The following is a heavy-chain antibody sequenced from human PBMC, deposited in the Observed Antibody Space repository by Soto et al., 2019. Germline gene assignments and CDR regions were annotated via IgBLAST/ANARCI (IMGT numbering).Heavy chain of an antibody. CDR3: XXXXXXXXXXXXXXI. CDR1: GGSISSGGYY. J-gene: IGHJ3*02. CDR2: IYYSGST. Sequence: TLSLSCTVSGGSISSGGYYWNWIRQHPGKGLEWIGYIYYSGSTYYNPSLKSRVTISVDTSKNQFSLKLSSVTAADTAVYXXXXXXXXXXXXXXXXIWGQGTMVTVSS. V-gene: IGHV4-31*03.